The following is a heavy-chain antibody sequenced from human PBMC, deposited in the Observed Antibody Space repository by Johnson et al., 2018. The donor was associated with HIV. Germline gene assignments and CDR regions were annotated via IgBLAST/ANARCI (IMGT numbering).Heavy chain of an antibody. CDR1: GFTSSDYY. J-gene: IGHJ3*02. CDR2: IKSKTDGGTT. V-gene: IGHV3-15*01. Sequence: VQLVESGGGLVKPGGSLRLSCAASGFTSSDYYMDWARQAPGKGLEWVGRIKSKTDGGTTDYAAPVKGRFTISRDDSKNTLYLQMNSLKTEDTAVYYCTTTGTWYYDSSGYWDAFDIWGQGTMVTVSS. D-gene: IGHD3-22*01. CDR3: TTTGTWYYDSSGYWDAFDI.